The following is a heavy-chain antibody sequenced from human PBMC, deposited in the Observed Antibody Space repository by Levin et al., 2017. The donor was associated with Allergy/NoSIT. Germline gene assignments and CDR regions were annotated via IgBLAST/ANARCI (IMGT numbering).Heavy chain of an antibody. D-gene: IGHD3-10*01. CDR2: ISYDGSNK. V-gene: IGHV3-30*18. Sequence: GESLKISCAASGFTFSSYGMHWVRQAPGKGLEWVAVISYDGSNKYYADSVKGRFTISRDNSKNTLYLQMNSLRAEDTAVYYCAKSDYYGSGSYFNLDYWGQGTLVTVSS. CDR3: AKSDYYGSGSYFNLDY. J-gene: IGHJ4*02. CDR1: GFTFSSYG.